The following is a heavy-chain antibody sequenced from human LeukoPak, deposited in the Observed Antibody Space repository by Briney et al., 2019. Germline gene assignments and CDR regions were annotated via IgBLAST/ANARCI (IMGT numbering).Heavy chain of an antibody. V-gene: IGHV4-30-2*01. D-gene: IGHD2-2*01. Sequence: PSETLSLTCAVSGGSINSGVQSWSWIRQPPGKGLEWIGYIYQSGSTYSNPSLKSRLTISMDRSKNLFSLKLRSVTAADTAVYYCARGNCNSTTCYSSWFDPWGQGSLVTVSS. CDR2: IYQSGST. CDR1: GGSINSGVQS. CDR3: ARGNCNSTTCYSSWFDP. J-gene: IGHJ5*02.